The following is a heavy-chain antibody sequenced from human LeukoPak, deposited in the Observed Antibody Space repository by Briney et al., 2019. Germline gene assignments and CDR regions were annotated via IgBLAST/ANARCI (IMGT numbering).Heavy chain of an antibody. CDR2: ISSSSSYI. CDR1: GFTFSSYS. D-gene: IGHD3-10*01. V-gene: IGHV3-21*01. CDR3: ARGTYYYGSGSYGAARHIDI. Sequence: PGGSLRLSCAASGFTFSSYSMNWVRQAPGKGLEWVSSISSSSSYIYYADSVKGRFTISRDNSKNTLYLQMNSLRAEDTAVYYCARGTYYYGSGSYGAARHIDIWGQGTMVTVSS. J-gene: IGHJ3*02.